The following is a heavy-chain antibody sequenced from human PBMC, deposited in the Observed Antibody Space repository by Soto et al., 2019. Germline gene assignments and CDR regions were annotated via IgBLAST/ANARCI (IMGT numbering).Heavy chain of an antibody. D-gene: IGHD3-16*01. CDR2: IWYDGSNK. V-gene: IGHV3-33*01. CDR3: ARDNSRGDHYYYYGMDV. CDR1: GFTFSSYG. J-gene: IGHJ6*02. Sequence: QVQLVESGGGVVQPGRSLRLSCAASGFTFSSYGMHWVRQAPGKGLEWVAVIWYDGSNKYYADYVKGRFTISRDNSKNTLYLQMNSLRAEDTAVYYCARDNSRGDHYYYYGMDVWGQGTTVTVSS.